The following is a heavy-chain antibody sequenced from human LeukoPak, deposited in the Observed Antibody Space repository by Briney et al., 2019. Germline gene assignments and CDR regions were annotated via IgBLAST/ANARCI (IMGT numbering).Heavy chain of an antibody. J-gene: IGHJ5*02. Sequence: GGSLRLSCAASGFTLSNYWMHWVRQAPGKGLVWISRINSDGINTSYADYGKGRFTISRDNAKNTLNLQMNSLRAEDTAVYYCARDLGQYYDTSDNWFDPWGQGTLVTVSS. CDR2: INSDGINT. CDR3: ARDLGQYYDTSDNWFDP. CDR1: GFTLSNYW. D-gene: IGHD3-22*01. V-gene: IGHV3-74*01.